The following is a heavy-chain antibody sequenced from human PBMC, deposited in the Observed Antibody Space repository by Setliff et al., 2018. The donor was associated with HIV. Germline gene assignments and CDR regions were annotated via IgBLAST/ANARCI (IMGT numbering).Heavy chain of an antibody. CDR2: IHSSGIT. D-gene: IGHD6-19*01. J-gene: IGHJ4*02. Sequence: PSETLSLTCTVSGGSISSTIYHWVWIRQPPGKGLEWIGNIHSSGITYYKPSLKSRLTISLDTSKIRFSLKLNSVTAADTGVYYCAAFDSGRDVWGQGTLVTVSS. CDR3: AAFDSGRDV. CDR1: GGSISSTIYH. V-gene: IGHV4-39*01.